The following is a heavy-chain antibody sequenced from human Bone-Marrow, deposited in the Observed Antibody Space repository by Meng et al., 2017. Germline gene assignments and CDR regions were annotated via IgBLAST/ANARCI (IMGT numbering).Heavy chain of an antibody. CDR2: IYYSGST. CDR1: GGSISSSSYY. D-gene: IGHD3-22*01. V-gene: IGHV4-39*07. CDR3: AMMTRNYYDSSGYYLGWFDP. Sequence: GSLRLSCTVSGGSISSSSYYWGWIRQPPGKGLEWIGSIYYSGSTYYNPSLKSRVTISVDTSKNQFSLKLSSVTAADTAVYYCAMMTRNYYDSSGYYLGWFDPWGQGTLVTSSS. J-gene: IGHJ5*02.